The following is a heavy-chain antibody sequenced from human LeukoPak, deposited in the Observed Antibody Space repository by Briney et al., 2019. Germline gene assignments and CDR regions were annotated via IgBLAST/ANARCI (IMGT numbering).Heavy chain of an antibody. D-gene: IGHD3-10*01. V-gene: IGHV3-23*01. J-gene: IGHJ4*02. CDR2: ISGSGGST. CDR3: VKDRDGSGSYSDR. Sequence: GGSLRLSCAASGFTFSSYAMSWVRQAPGKGLEWVSAISGSGGSTYYADSVKGRFTISRDNSKNTLYLQMNSLRAEDTAVYYCVKDRDGSGSYSDRWGQGTLVTVSS. CDR1: GFTFSSYA.